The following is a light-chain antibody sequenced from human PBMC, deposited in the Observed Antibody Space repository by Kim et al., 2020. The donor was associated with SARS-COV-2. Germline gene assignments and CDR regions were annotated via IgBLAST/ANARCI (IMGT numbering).Light chain of an antibody. V-gene: IGKV3-11*01. CDR3: QQSSKGVT. CDR1: QSGARY. J-gene: IGKJ4*01. CDR2: DAS. Sequence: SLSTGERVPRSCSASQSGARYLARYKQKPGQVPRLLIDDASGRATGDPARFSGSGSGTDYTLTISSLEPEDVAVYYCQQSSKGVTFGGGTKVDIK.